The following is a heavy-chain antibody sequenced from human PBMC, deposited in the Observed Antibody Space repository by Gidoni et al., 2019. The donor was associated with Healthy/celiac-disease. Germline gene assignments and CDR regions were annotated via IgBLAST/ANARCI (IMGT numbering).Heavy chain of an antibody. CDR3: AKDESAAVVVPAAIGAFDI. V-gene: IGHV3-23*04. Sequence: EVQLVESGGGLVQPGGSLRLYCAASGFTFSSYAMSWVRQAPGKGLEWFSAISGSGGSTYYADSVKGRFTISRDNSKNTMYLQMNSLRAEDTAVYYCAKDESAAVVVPAAIGAFDIWGQGTMVTVSS. D-gene: IGHD2-2*01. CDR1: GFTFSSYA. J-gene: IGHJ3*02. CDR2: ISGSGGST.